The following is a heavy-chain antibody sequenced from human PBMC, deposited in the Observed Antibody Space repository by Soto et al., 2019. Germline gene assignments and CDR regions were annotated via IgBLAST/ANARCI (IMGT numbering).Heavy chain of an antibody. CDR3: VRAGAGGYGLGWFDP. Sequence: QVQLQESGPGLVKPSQTLSLTCTVSGDSISRGGYYYNWIRHLPGKGLEWIGYIYHTGSTNYNPSLTSRVTISVDTSKNQLSLELRSVTAADTAVYYCVRAGAGGYGLGWFDPWGQGTLVTVSS. CDR2: IYHTGST. CDR1: GDSISRGGYY. D-gene: IGHD2-15*01. J-gene: IGHJ5*01. V-gene: IGHV4-31*03.